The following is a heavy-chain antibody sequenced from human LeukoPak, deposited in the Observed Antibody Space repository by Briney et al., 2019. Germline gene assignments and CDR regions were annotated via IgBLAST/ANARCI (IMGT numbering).Heavy chain of an antibody. CDR2: INHSGTT. CDR1: GGSFKDNY. Sequence: PSETLSLTCAVYGGSFKDNYCSWIRQPPGKGLEWIGEINHSGTTNYNPSLNSRGTMSLDTSKNQLSLKLNSVTAADPAVYYCARVPLRFLEHFDKWGQGTLVTVSS. CDR3: ARVPLRFLEHFDK. D-gene: IGHD3-3*01. J-gene: IGHJ4*02. V-gene: IGHV4-34*01.